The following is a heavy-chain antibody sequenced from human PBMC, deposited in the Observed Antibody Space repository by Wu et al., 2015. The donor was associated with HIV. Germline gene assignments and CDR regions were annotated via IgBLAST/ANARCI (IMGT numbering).Heavy chain of an antibody. CDR2: IIPIFGTA. D-gene: IGHD3-10*01. Sequence: QVQLVQSGAEVKKPGSSVKVSCKASGGTFSSYAISWVRQAPGQGLEWMGRIIPIFGTANYAQKFQGRVTITADESTSTAYMELSSLRSEDTAVYYCALYGSGSYSTYYYGMDVWGQGTTVTVSS. CDR1: GGTFSSYA. V-gene: IGHV1-69*13. CDR3: ALYGSGSYSTYYYGMDV. J-gene: IGHJ6*02.